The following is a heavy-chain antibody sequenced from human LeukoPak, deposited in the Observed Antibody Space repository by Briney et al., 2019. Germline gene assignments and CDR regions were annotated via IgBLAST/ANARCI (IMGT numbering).Heavy chain of an antibody. V-gene: IGHV4-39*01. J-gene: IGHJ5*02. CDR3: ARLFGYCSSTSCFFPFFDP. Sequence: SETLSLTCTVSGGSISSSGYYWGWIRQTPGKGLEWIGSIYYSGSNYHNPSLKSRVSMSVDTSKNQFSLKLSSVTAADTAVYYCARLFGYCSSTSCFFPFFDPWGQGTLVTVSS. CDR2: IYYSGSN. CDR1: GGSISSSGYY. D-gene: IGHD2-2*01.